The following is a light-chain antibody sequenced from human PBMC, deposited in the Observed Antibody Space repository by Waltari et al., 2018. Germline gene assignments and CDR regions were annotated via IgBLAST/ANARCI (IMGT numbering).Light chain of an antibody. CDR1: QRVRTY. V-gene: IGKV3-11*01. J-gene: IGKJ4*01. CDR2: DAS. Sequence: IVLTQSPATLSLSPAERATLSCRASQRVRTYLAWYEHRPGQAPRLLIYDASNRATGVPARFSGSGSGTDFTLTIGGLQPEDFAVYYCQERSNWPGGAFGGGTKVEIK. CDR3: QERSNWPGGA.